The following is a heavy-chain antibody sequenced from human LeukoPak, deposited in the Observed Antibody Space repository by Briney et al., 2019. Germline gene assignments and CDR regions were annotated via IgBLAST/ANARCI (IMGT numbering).Heavy chain of an antibody. Sequence: PGGSLRLSCVASVFTFSTYAMSWVRQAPGKGLEWVSAISGSGGSTYYADSVKGRFTISRDNSKNTLYLQMNSLRAEDTAVYYCANRYIVGATRALLFDYWGQGTLVTVSS. CDR1: VFTFSTYA. CDR3: ANRYIVGATRALLFDY. D-gene: IGHD1-26*01. J-gene: IGHJ4*02. V-gene: IGHV3-23*01. CDR2: ISGSGGST.